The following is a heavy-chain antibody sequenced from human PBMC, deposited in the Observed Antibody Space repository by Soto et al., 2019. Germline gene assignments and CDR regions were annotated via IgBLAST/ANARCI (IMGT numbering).Heavy chain of an antibody. D-gene: IGHD2-21*02. J-gene: IGHJ4*02. CDR3: ARVEHIVVVTAIYYFDY. Sequence: PGGSLRLSCVDSGFDFSSHWMHWVRQVPGKGLEWVSSISSSSSYIYYADSVKGRFTISRDNAKNSLYLQMNSLRAEDTAVYYCARVEHIVVVTAIYYFDYWGQGTLVTVSS. CDR1: GFDFSSHW. V-gene: IGHV3-21*01. CDR2: ISSSSSYI.